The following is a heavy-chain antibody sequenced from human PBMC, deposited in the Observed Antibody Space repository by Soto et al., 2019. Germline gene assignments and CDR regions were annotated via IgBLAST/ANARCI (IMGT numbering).Heavy chain of an antibody. J-gene: IGHJ4*02. Sequence: QVQLVESGGGVVQPGRSLRLSCAASGFTFSSYAMHWVRQAPGKGLEWVAVISYDGSNKYYADSVKGRFTISRDNSKNTLYLQMNSLRAEDTAVYYCARDFGNDYGDHWGQGTLVTVSS. CDR1: GFTFSSYA. CDR3: ARDFGNDYGDH. V-gene: IGHV3-30-3*01. CDR2: ISYDGSNK. D-gene: IGHD3-10*01.